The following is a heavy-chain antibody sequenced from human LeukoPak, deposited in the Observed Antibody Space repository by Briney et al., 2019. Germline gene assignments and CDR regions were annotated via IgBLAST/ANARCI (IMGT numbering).Heavy chain of an antibody. J-gene: IGHJ5*02. Sequence: PSETLSLTCTVSGGSISSYYWSWIRQPPGKGLEWIGYIYYSGSTNYNPSLKSRVTISVDTSKNQFSLKLSSVTAADTAVYYCAGFSGGQIQIWNNNWFDPWGQGTLVTVSS. CDR1: GGSISSYY. CDR2: IYYSGST. V-gene: IGHV4-59*08. CDR3: AGFSGGQIQIWNNNWFDP. D-gene: IGHD5-18*01.